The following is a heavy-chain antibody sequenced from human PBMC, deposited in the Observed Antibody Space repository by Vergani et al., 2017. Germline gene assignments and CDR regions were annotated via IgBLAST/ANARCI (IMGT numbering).Heavy chain of an antibody. CDR3: ARDTRWASVGATGNWFDP. J-gene: IGHJ5*02. V-gene: IGHV3-30*03. Sequence: QVQLVESGGNVVQSGTSLRLSCAASGFSFGSYGMHWVRQSPGKGLEWVAVISNDGGNKYYADSVKGRFTIYKDNTVDMLSLQMNSLRPDDTAVYYCARDTRWASVGATGNWFDPWGQGTLVTVSS. CDR1: GFSFGSYG. D-gene: IGHD1-26*01. CDR2: ISNDGGNK.